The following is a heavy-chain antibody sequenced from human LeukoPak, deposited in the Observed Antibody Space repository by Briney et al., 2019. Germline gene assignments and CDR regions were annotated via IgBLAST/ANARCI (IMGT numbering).Heavy chain of an antibody. Sequence: SETLSLTCAVYGGSFSGYYWSWIRQPPGKGLEWIGEINHSGSTNYNPSLKSRVTISVDTSKNQFSLELSSVTAADTAVYYCVRESVSYSSSWYFDYWGQGTLVTVSS. CDR3: VRESVSYSSSWYFDY. CDR2: INHSGST. D-gene: IGHD6-13*01. J-gene: IGHJ4*02. V-gene: IGHV4-34*01. CDR1: GGSFSGYY.